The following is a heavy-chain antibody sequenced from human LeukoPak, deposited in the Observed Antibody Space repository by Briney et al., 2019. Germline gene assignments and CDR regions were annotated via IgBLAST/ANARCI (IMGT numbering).Heavy chain of an antibody. J-gene: IGHJ4*02. D-gene: IGHD3-10*01. V-gene: IGHV3-48*01. CDR1: GFTFSSYS. Sequence: GGSLRLSCAASGFTFSSYSMNWVRQAPGKGLEWISYISSDSRTIYYADSLKGRFTISRDNAKNSLYLQMNSLRAEDTAVYYCARDGSRYYGSGSYSYWGQGTLVTVSS. CDR2: ISSDSRTI. CDR3: ARDGSRYYGSGSYSY.